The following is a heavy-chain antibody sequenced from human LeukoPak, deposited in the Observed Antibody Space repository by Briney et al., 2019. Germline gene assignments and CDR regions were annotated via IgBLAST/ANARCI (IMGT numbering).Heavy chain of an antibody. CDR1: GFTFSSYS. D-gene: IGHD6-6*01. V-gene: IGHV3-23*01. J-gene: IGHJ4*02. CDR2: ISGSGGST. CDR3: AKDRPTAFLSGIAARDGAFDY. Sequence: GGSLRLSCAASGFTFSSYSMSWVRQAPGKGLEWVSAISGSGGSTYYADSVKGRFTISRDNSKNTLYLQMNSLRAEDTAVYYCAKDRPTAFLSGIAARDGAFDYWGQGTLVTVSS.